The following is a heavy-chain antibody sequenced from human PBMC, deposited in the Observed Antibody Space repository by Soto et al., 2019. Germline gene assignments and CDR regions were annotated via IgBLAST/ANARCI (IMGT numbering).Heavy chain of an antibody. J-gene: IGHJ6*02. CDR1: GYTFTGYY. V-gene: IGHV1-2*04. D-gene: IGHD6-19*01. CDR2: INPNSGGT. Sequence: ASVKVSCKASGYTFTGYYMHWVRQAPGQGLEWMGWINPNSGGTNYAQKFQGWVTMTRDTSISTAYMELSRLRSDDTAVYYCARDLGQWLPQTYYYYYGMDVWGQGTTVTVSS. CDR3: ARDLGQWLPQTYYYYYGMDV.